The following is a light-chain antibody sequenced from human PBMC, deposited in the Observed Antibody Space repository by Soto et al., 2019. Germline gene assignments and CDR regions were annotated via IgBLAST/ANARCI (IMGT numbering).Light chain of an antibody. V-gene: IGKV3-15*01. J-gene: IGKJ4*01. CDR1: QSVSSN. Sequence: EIVMTQSPATLSVSPGERATLSCRASQSVSSNLAWYQHKPGQAPRLLIYGASTRATGIPARFSGSGSGTEFTRTISSLQSEDFAVYYCQQYNNWTPLTFGGGTKVEIK. CDR2: GAS. CDR3: QQYNNWTPLT.